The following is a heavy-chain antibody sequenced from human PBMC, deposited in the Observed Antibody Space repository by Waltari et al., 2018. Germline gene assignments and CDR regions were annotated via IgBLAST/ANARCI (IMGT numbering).Heavy chain of an antibody. CDR1: GGSIRRSSYY. D-gene: IGHD5-12*01. Sequence: QLQLQESGPGLVKPSETLSLPCPVSGGSIRRSSYYWGWIRQPPGKGLGWIGTIYYSGSTYYNPSLKSRVTISVDTSKNQFSLKLSSVTAADTAVYYCARLRDGYKNGGIDYWGQGTLVTVSS. CDR2: IYYSGST. J-gene: IGHJ4*02. CDR3: ARLRDGYKNGGIDY. V-gene: IGHV4-39*01.